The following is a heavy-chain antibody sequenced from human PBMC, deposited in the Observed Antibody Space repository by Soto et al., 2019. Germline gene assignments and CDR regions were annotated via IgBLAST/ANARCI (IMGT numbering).Heavy chain of an antibody. CDR2: GGLTGDRT. D-gene: IGHD2-8*01. Sequence: EVQLLESGGGLVQPGGPLGLSLLASGFTFSSFKWSWVAQAAGKGLEWVSRGGLTGDRTNYAGSVKGRFTVSRDNFKNTLYLEMDSLRPEDTAIYYCARGGGYCTPTSCAIDSWGRGTPVTVSS. V-gene: IGHV3-23*01. CDR1: GFTFSSFK. J-gene: IGHJ4*02. CDR3: ARGGGYCTPTSCAIDS.